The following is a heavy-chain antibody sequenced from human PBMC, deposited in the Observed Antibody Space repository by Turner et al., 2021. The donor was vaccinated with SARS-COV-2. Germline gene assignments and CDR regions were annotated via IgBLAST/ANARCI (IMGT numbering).Heavy chain of an antibody. CDR1: GFTFSSYS. J-gene: IGHJ4*02. Sequence: EVQLVESGGGLVKPGGSLRLSCAASGFTFSSYSMNWVRQAPWKGLEWVSSISSSRRYIYYADSVKGRFTISRDNAKNSLYLQMNSLRAEDTAVYYCARSPTTPGFYYDSSGYYTPYYFDYWGQGTLVTVSS. D-gene: IGHD3-22*01. CDR3: ARSPTTPGFYYDSSGYYTPYYFDY. V-gene: IGHV3-21*01. CDR2: ISSSRRYI.